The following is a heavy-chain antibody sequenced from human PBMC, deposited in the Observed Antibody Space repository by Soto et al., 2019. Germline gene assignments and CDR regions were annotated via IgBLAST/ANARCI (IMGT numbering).Heavy chain of an antibody. D-gene: IGHD3-9*01. Sequence: ASVKVSCKASGYTFTGYYMHWVRQAPGQGLEWMGWINPNSGGTNYAKKFQGWVTMTRDTSISTAYMELSRLRSDDTAVYYCARENIGILTGYYGREDRHNWFDPWGQGTLVTVSS. V-gene: IGHV1-2*04. CDR2: INPNSGGT. CDR3: ARENIGILTGYYGREDRHNWFDP. CDR1: GYTFTGYY. J-gene: IGHJ5*02.